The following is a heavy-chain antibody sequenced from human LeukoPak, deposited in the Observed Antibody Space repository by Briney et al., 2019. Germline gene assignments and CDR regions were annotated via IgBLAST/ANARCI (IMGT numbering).Heavy chain of an antibody. Sequence: GGSLRLPCRVCGFTIYSSAMSRVRQTPGGALKRVSSLSTSGESAYYAASVKGRWTSSRDYSDNTLYVQMNSVTSEDTAVHYCAKDRGRGYHYFDYWGQGTLVTVSS. CDR2: LSTSGESA. D-gene: IGHD3-22*01. J-gene: IGHJ4*02. CDR1: GFTIYSSA. V-gene: IGHV3-23*01. CDR3: AKDRGRGYHYFDY.